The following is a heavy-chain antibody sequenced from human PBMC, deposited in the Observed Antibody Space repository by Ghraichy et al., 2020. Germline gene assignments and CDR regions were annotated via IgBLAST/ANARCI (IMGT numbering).Heavy chain of an antibody. D-gene: IGHD2-15*01. J-gene: IGHJ4*02. CDR2: IKSKTDGGTT. Sequence: GGSLRLSCAASGFTGFTFSDAWMSWVRQAPGKGLEWVGRIKSKTDGGTTDYTAPVKGRFTVSRDDSKNTLYLQMNSLKTEDTAVYFCIAGGWYGDYWGQGTLVTVSS. V-gene: IGHV3-15*01. CDR3: IAGGWYGDY. CDR1: GFTGFTFSDAW.